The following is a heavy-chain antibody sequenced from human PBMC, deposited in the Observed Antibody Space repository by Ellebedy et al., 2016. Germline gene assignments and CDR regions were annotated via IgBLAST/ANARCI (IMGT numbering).Heavy chain of an antibody. V-gene: IGHV3-23*01. J-gene: IGHJ4*02. CDR3: ANVGGSGTYYNGY. Sequence: GGSLRLSCEASGFPFSSHAMSWVRQAPGKGPEWISAIVASGERTFYADSVKGRFTISRDNSKNRLYLQMSSLKVEDTATYYCANVGGSGTYYNGYWGQGTLVIVSS. CDR1: GFPFSSHA. CDR2: IVASGERT. D-gene: IGHD3-10*01.